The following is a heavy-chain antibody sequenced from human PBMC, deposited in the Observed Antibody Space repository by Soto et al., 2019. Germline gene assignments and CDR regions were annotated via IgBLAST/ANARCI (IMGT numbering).Heavy chain of an antibody. CDR1: GYSFTSYW. CDR2: IDPSDSYT. Sequence: PGESLKISCKGSGYSFTSYWISWVRQMPGKGLEWMGRIDPSDSYTNYSPSFQGHVTISADKSISTAYLQWSSLKASDTAMYYCAGILNSLQGGLYYGMDVWGQGTTVTVYS. CDR3: AGILNSLQGGLYYGMDV. J-gene: IGHJ6*02. V-gene: IGHV5-10-1*01. D-gene: IGHD2-15*01.